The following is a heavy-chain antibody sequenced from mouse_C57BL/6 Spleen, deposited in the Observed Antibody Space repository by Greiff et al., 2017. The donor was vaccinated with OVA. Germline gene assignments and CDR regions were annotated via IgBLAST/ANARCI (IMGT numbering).Heavy chain of an antibody. Sequence: VQLQQPGTELVKPGASVKLSCKASGYTFTSYWMHWVKQRPGKGLEWIGRIYPGDGDTNYNGKFMGKATLTADKSSSTAYMQHSSLTSEDSAVYFCARYDYDDAMDYWGQGTSVTVSS. CDR2: IYPGDGDT. CDR1: GYTFTSYW. D-gene: IGHD2-4*01. CDR3: ARYDYDDAMDY. J-gene: IGHJ4*01. V-gene: IGHV1-82*01.